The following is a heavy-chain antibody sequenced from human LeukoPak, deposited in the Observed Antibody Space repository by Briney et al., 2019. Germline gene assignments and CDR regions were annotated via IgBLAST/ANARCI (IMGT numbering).Heavy chain of an antibody. Sequence: PGGSLRLSCAASGFTFSSYAMHWVRQAPGKGLEWVAVISYDGSNKYYADSVKGRFTISRDNSKNTLYLQMNSLRAEDTAVYYCARADQYYYYYGMDVWGQGTTVTVSS. CDR3: ARADQYYYYYGMDV. J-gene: IGHJ6*02. CDR1: GFTFSSYA. CDR2: ISYDGSNK. V-gene: IGHV3-30-3*01.